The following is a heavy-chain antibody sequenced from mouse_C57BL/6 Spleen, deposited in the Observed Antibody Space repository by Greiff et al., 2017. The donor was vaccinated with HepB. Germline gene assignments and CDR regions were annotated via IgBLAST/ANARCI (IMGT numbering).Heavy chain of an antibody. J-gene: IGHJ3*01. D-gene: IGHD2-3*01. CDR1: GFTFSVYG. CDR3: ARALYDGYYAGFAY. Sequence: EVQVVESGGGLVKPGGSLSLSCAASGFTFSVYGMHWVRLAPEKGLKWVAYISSGSSTIYYADTVKGRFTISRDNAKNTLFLQMTSLRSEDTAMYYCARALYDGYYAGFAYWGQGTLVTVSA. CDR2: ISSGSSTI. V-gene: IGHV5-17*01.